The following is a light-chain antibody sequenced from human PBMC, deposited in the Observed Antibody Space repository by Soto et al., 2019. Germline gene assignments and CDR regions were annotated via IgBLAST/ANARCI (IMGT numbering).Light chain of an antibody. V-gene: IGKV3-20*01. J-gene: IGKJ1*01. CDR1: QSISSRY. CDR2: GAS. CDR3: QRYGSSTT. Sequence: ELVLTQSPGTQSLSPGQRATLSCRASQSISSRYIAWYQQKPSQAPRLLIYGASGRATGIPDRFSGSGSGTDFTLTISRLEPEDFAVYFCQRYGSSTTFGQGTKVDI.